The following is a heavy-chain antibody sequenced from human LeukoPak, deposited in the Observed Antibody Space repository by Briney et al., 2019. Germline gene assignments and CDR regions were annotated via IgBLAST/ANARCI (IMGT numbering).Heavy chain of an antibody. D-gene: IGHD3-3*01. Sequence: ASVKVPCKASGYTFTSYDINWVRQATGQGLEWMGWMNPNSGNTGYAQKFQGRVTMTRNTSISTAYMELSSLRSEDTAVYYCARGDGLWSGYSMWGQGTLVTVSS. V-gene: IGHV1-8*01. CDR3: ARGDGLWSGYSM. J-gene: IGHJ4*02. CDR1: GYTFTSYD. CDR2: MNPNSGNT.